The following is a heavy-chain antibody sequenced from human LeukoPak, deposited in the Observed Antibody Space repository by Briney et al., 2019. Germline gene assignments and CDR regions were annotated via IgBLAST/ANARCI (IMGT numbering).Heavy chain of an antibody. CDR2: IYPGNADA. Sequence: GESLKISCKASGYSLINHWIGWVRQMPGKGLDWMGIIYPGNADATYSPSFQGQVTISADKSTTTVYLQWSSLKASDTAMYYCARQGSYDNGGYSFDYWGQGTLVTVSS. CDR3: ARQGSYDNGGYSFDY. D-gene: IGHD3-22*01. J-gene: IGHJ4*02. CDR1: GYSLINHW. V-gene: IGHV5-51*01.